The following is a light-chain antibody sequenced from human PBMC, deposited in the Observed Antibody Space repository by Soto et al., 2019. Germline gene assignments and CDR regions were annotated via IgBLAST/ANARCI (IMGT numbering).Light chain of an antibody. J-gene: IGKJ4*01. CDR2: GAS. Sequence: EIVLTQSPATLSLSPGESTTLSCRASQSVGRNFLAWYQQKPGRAPRLLIHGASYRATGVPDRFSGSGSETDFTLTISRLEPEDFAVYYCHQYAASPLTFGGGTKVEIK. V-gene: IGKV3-20*01. CDR1: QSVGRNF. CDR3: HQYAASPLT.